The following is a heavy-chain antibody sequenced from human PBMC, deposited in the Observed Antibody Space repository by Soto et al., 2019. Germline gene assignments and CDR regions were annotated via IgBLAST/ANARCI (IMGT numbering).Heavy chain of an antibody. Sequence: ASVKVSCKASGYTFTVCYMHWVRQAPGQGLEWMGWISAYNGNTNYAQKLQGRVTMTTDTSTSTAYMELRSLRSDDTAVYYCARYALGVTTYFDYWGQGTLVTVSS. J-gene: IGHJ4*02. CDR3: ARYALGVTTYFDY. D-gene: IGHD4-4*01. V-gene: IGHV1-18*04. CDR2: ISAYNGNT. CDR1: GYTFTVCY.